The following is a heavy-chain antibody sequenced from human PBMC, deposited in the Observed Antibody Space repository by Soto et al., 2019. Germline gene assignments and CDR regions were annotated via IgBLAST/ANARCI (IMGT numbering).Heavy chain of an antibody. V-gene: IGHV4-59*12. CDR3: ARVTGDYYFDY. CDR2: LYYSGST. CDR1: GGSISSYY. Sequence: PSETLSLTCTVSGGSISSYYWSWSRQLPGKGLEWIGCLYYSGSTIYNPSIKSRVTISVDTSKNQFSLKLSSVTAADTAVYYCARVTGDYYFDYWGQGTLVTVSS. D-gene: IGHD3-9*01. J-gene: IGHJ4*02.